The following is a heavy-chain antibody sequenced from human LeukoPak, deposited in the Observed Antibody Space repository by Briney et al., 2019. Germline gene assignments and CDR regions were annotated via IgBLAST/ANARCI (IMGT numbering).Heavy chain of an antibody. CDR3: GKAFPPLRVAAAGDY. J-gene: IGHJ4*02. CDR1: GFTFSDCD. Sequence: GESLRLSCTAPGFTFSDCDMNWFRQAPGKGLQCYADSAKGRFTISRDNAKNSLYLQMDNLRADDTAVYYCGKAFPPLRVAAAGDYWGQGTLVTVSS. V-gene: IGHV3-69-1*01. D-gene: IGHD6-25*01.